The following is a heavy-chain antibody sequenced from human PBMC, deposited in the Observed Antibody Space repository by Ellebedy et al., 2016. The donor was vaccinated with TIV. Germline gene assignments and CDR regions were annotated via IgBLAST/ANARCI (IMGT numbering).Heavy chain of an antibody. CDR1: GYTFTSYD. D-gene: IGHD2-2*01. V-gene: IGHV1-8*01. J-gene: IGHJ6*02. Sequence: AASVKVSCKASGYTFTSYDINWVRQATGQGLEWMGWMNPNSGNTGYAQKFQGRVTMTRNTSISTAYMELSSLRSEDTAVYYCARGPLSRDQNYYYYYGMDVWGQGTTVTVSS. CDR3: ARGPLSRDQNYYYYYGMDV. CDR2: MNPNSGNT.